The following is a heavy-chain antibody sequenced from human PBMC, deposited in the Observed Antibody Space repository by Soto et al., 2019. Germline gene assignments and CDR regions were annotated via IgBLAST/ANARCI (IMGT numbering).Heavy chain of an antibody. CDR1: GYPFTSYY. CDR3: ASDSNEGSSTSCYPGSFNI. D-gene: IGHD2-2*01. CDR2: INPNSGVT. Sequence: APVKASCKAPGYPFTSYYMHWVLQAPGQGLEWMGWINPNSGVTNYAQKFQGRVTMTRDKSVSTAYTEPGRLRSDVTAVYYCASDSNEGSSTSCYPGSFNIWPQGTKVTV. J-gene: IGHJ3*02. V-gene: IGHV1-2*02.